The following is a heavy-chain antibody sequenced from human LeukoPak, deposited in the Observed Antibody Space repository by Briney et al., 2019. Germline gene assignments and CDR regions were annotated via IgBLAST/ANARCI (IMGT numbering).Heavy chain of an antibody. J-gene: IGHJ6*02. CDR2: IKQDGSEK. V-gene: IGHV3-7*01. D-gene: IGHD3-10*01. CDR3: ARGSGYYGSDYYGMDV. CDR1: GFTFSSYW. Sequence: GGSLRLSCAASGFTFSSYWMSWVRQAPGEGLKWVANIKQDGSEKYYVDSVKGRFTITRDNAKNSLYLQMNSLRAEDTAVYYCARGSGYYGSDYYGMDVWGQGTTVTVSS.